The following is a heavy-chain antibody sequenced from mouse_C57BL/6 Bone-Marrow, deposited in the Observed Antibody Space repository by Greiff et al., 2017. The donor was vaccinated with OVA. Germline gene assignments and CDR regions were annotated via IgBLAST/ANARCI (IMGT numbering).Heavy chain of an antibody. D-gene: IGHD2-2*01. CDR1: GYTFTSYW. CDR3: ARENGYGWFAY. Sequence: QVQLQQPGAELVKPGASVKLSCKASGYTFTSYWMHWVKQRPGQGLEWIGMIHPNSGSTNYNEKLKSKATLTVDKSSSTAYMQLSSLTSEDSAVYYCARENGYGWFAYWGQGTLVTVSA. J-gene: IGHJ3*01. CDR2: IHPNSGST. V-gene: IGHV1-64*01.